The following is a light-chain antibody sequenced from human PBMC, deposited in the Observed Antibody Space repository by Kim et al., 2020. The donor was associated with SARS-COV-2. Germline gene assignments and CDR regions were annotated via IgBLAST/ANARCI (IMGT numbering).Light chain of an antibody. CDR3: QSYDSSLSGYVV. V-gene: IGLV1-40*01. CDR2: GNS. J-gene: IGLJ2*01. Sequence: VTRSCTGSSSNIGAGYDVHWDQKLPGAAPKLLIYGNSNRPSGVPDRCSGSKSGTSASLAITGLQAEDEADYYCQSYDSSLSGYVVFGGGTQLTVL. CDR1: SSNIGAGYD.